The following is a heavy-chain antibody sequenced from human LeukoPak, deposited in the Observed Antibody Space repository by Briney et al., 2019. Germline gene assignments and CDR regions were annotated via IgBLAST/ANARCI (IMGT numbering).Heavy chain of an antibody. D-gene: IGHD6-19*01. CDR1: GGSISSSY. J-gene: IGHJ4*02. CDR3: ARAHTTGWRDYFFDF. CDR2: LSYSGST. Sequence: SQTLSLTCTVSGGSISSSYWSWIRQPPGGGLEWIGYLSYSGSTNYNPSLKSRVTISEDTSKNQFSLKLSSVTAADTAVYYCARAHTTGWRDYFFDFWGPGALVTVSS. V-gene: IGHV4-59*01.